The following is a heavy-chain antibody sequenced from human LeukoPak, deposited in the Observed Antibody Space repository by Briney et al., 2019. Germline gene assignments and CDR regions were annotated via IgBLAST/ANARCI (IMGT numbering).Heavy chain of an antibody. V-gene: IGHV4-59*01. D-gene: IGHD3-10*01. CDR2: IYYSGST. CDR3: ARASGYYGSGSYI. Sequence: SETLSLTCAVYGGSISSYYWSWIRQPPGKGLEWIGYIYYSGSTNYNPSLKSRVTISVDTSKNQFSLKLSSVTAADTAVYYCARASGYYGSGSYIWGQGTLVTVSS. J-gene: IGHJ4*02. CDR1: GGSISSYY.